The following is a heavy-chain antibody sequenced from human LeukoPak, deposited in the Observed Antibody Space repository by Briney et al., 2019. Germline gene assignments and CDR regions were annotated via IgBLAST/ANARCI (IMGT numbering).Heavy chain of an antibody. D-gene: IGHD5-18*01. V-gene: IGHV3-7*01. CDR1: GFTFSRYW. CDR2: IKQDGSEK. CDR3: ARDPGYSYGRRYWYFDL. Sequence: GGSLRLSCAPSGFTFSRYWKNWVRQAPGKGLEWVANIKQDGSEKYCVGSVKGRFTNSRDDAKNSLYLQMNNLRAEDTAVYYCARDPGYSYGRRYWYFDLWGRGTLVTVSS. J-gene: IGHJ2*01.